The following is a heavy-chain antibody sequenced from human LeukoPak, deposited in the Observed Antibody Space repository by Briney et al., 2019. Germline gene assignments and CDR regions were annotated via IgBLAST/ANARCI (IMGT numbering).Heavy chain of an antibody. CDR2: IYSGGST. CDR3: ARNWFDP. J-gene: IGHJ5*02. CDR1: GFTVSSDY. Sequence: GGSLRLSCVASGFTVSSDYMSWVRQAPGKGLEWVSVIYSGGSTYYADSVKGRFTISRGKSKNTVYLQMNSLRFEDTAMYYCARNWFDPWGQGTLVTVSS. V-gene: IGHV3-53*05.